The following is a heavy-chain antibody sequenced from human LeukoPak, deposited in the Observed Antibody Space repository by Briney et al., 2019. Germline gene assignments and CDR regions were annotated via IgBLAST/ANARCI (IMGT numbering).Heavy chain of an antibody. Sequence: SETLTLTCTVSGGSISSYYWSWLRQPPGKGLEWMGYIHYSGNTNYNPSLKSRVSISVDTSKIQFSLKLSSVTAADTAVYYCGCSSSYGKFDIWGQGTMVTVSS. CDR1: GGSISSYY. CDR2: IHYSGNT. D-gene: IGHD6-6*01. V-gene: IGHV4-59*01. CDR3: GCSSSYGKFDI. J-gene: IGHJ3*02.